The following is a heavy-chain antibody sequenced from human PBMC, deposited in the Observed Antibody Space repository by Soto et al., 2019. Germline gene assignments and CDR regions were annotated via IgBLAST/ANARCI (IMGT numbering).Heavy chain of an antibody. CDR2: VYSGGGT. Sequence: PSETLSLTCTVSGGSLRGYSWSWIRQSPGKGLEWIGYVYSGGGTNYSPSFMGRVTISVDTTDNQFSLKLNSVTAADTAVYYCAREKTLMFPHYFYYGMDVWGQGTTVTVSS. J-gene: IGHJ6*02. CDR3: AREKTLMFPHYFYYGMDV. D-gene: IGHD3-9*01. CDR1: GGSLRGYS. V-gene: IGHV4-59*01.